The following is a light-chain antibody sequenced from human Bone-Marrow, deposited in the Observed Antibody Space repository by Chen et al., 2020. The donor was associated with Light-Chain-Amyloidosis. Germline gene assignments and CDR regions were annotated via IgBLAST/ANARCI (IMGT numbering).Light chain of an antibody. Sequence: SYVLTQPSSVSVAPGQTATIACGGNNIGSTSVHWYQQTPGQAPLLVVYDDSDRPAGIPDRLSGSNSGNTATLTISRVEAGDEADYYCQVWDRSSDSPVFGGGTKLTVL. CDR2: DDS. J-gene: IGLJ3*02. CDR3: QVWDRSSDSPV. V-gene: IGLV3-21*02. CDR1: NIGSTS.